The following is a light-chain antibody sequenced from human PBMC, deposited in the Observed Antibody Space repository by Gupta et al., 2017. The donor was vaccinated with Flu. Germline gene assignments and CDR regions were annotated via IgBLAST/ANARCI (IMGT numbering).Light chain of an antibody. Sequence: QSALTQPRPVSGYPGRPVTISCPGPSSDVGRYNYVSWYQQHPGKAPKFMIYDVNKRPSGVPDRFSGSKSGNTASLTISGLQAEDEGDYYCGSYAGIVTVVVFGGGTKLTVL. J-gene: IGLJ2*01. CDR1: SSDVGRYNY. CDR3: GSYAGIVTVVV. V-gene: IGLV2-11*01. CDR2: DVN.